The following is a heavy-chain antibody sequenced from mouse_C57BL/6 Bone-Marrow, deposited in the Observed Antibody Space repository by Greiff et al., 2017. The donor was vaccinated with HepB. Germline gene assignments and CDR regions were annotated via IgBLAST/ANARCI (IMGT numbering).Heavy chain of an antibody. CDR1: GYTFTEYT. CDR3: ARHGHYYGSSPAWFAY. J-gene: IGHJ3*01. Sequence: LVESGAELVKPGASVKLSCKASGYTFTEYTIHWVKQRSGQGLEWIGWFYPRSGSIKYNEKFKDKATLTADKSSSTVYMELSRLTSEDSAVYFCARHGHYYGSSPAWFAYWGQGTLVTVSA. CDR2: FYPRSGSI. V-gene: IGHV1-62-2*01. D-gene: IGHD1-1*01.